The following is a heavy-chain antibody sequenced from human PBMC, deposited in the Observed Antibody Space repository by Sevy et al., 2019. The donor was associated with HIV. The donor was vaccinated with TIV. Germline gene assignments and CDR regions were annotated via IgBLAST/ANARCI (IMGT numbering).Heavy chain of an antibody. D-gene: IGHD3-10*01. Sequence: SKTLSLTCAVYGGSFSGYYWSWIRQPPGKGLEWIGEINHSGNTNYNPSLKSRVTISVDTSRKQFSLMLTSIVAADTAVYFCARGGSYGSGSYYHHKWFDPWGQGTLVTVSS. CDR1: GGSFSGYY. V-gene: IGHV4-34*01. CDR2: INHSGNT. J-gene: IGHJ5*02. CDR3: ARGGSYGSGSYYHHKWFDP.